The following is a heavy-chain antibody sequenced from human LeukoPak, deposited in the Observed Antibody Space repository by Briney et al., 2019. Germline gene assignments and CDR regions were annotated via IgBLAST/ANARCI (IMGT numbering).Heavy chain of an antibody. Sequence: PSETLSLTCAVYGGSFSGYYWSWIRQPPGKGLEWIGEINHSGSTNYNPSLKSRVTISVDTSKNQFSLKLSSVTAADTAVYYCARVRGDHWFDPWGQGTLVTVSS. V-gene: IGHV4-34*01. CDR2: INHSGST. J-gene: IGHJ5*02. D-gene: IGHD3-10*01. CDR3: ARVRGDHWFDP. CDR1: GGSFSGYY.